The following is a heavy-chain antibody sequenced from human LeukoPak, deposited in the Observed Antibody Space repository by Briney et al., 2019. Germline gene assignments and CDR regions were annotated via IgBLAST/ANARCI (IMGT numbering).Heavy chain of an antibody. CDR1: GGTFSSYA. CDR3: ARFDGYGDFFDY. CDR2: IIPIFGTA. J-gene: IGHJ4*02. Sequence: GASVKVSSKASGGTFSSYAISWVRQAPGQGLEWMGRIIPIFGTANYAQKFQGRVTITTDESTSTAYMELSSLRSEDTAVYYCARFDGYGDFFDYWGQGTLVTVSS. D-gene: IGHD4-17*01. V-gene: IGHV1-69*05.